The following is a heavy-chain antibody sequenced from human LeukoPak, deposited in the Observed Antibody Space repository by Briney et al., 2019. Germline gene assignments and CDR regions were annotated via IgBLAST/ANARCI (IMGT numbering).Heavy chain of an antibody. CDR2: FYSSVRT. J-gene: IGHJ2*01. D-gene: IGHD1-26*01. Sequence: SETLSLTCNVSGGSITNYFWSWIRQPPGKGLEWIGYFYSSVRTNYNPSLTRRVTMSVDTSKTQFSLKLSSVTAADTAVYYCARLFWMGATGYFDLWGRGTLVTVSS. V-gene: IGHV4-59*01. CDR1: GGSITNYF. CDR3: ARLFWMGATGYFDL.